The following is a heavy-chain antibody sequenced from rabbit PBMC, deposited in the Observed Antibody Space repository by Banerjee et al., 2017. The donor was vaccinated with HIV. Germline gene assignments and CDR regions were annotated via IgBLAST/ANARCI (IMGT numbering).Heavy chain of an antibody. V-gene: IGHV1S45*01. D-gene: IGHD4-2*01. CDR1: GFDFSSYW. CDR3: ARETYAGYGSLGL. Sequence: QEQLKETGGGLVQPGGSLTLSCKASGFDFSSYWMGWVRQAPGKGLELIACIVTSTGSTWYASWVNGRFTISKTSSTTVTLQMTSLTAADTATYFCARETYAGYGSLGLWGPGTLVTVS. J-gene: IGHJ4*01. CDR2: IVTSTGST.